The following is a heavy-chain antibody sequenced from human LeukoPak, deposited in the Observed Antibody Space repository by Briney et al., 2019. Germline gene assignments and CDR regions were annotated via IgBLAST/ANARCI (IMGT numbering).Heavy chain of an antibody. D-gene: IGHD5-12*01. Sequence: GGSLRLSCAASGFTFSSFERNWVRQAPGKGLDWVSYITTSGNTIYNAAAVKGRFTIYRDNAKSSLYLYMNSLRVEDTAVYYCARGYSGSRHPDYWGQGTLVTVSS. CDR3: ARGYSGSRHPDY. J-gene: IGHJ4*02. CDR2: ITTSGNTI. CDR1: GFTFSSFE. V-gene: IGHV3-48*03.